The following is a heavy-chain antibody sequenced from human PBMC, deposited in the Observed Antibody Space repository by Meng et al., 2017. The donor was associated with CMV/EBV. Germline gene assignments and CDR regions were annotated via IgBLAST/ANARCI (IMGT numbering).Heavy chain of an antibody. Sequence: SGPTLVKPTQTLTLTCTFSGFSLSTSGMCVSLVRQPPGKALEWLALIDWDDDKYYSTSLKTRLTISKDTSKNQVVLTMTNMDPVDTATSYCARNRGTVPPYYYYGMDVWGQGTTVTVSS. CDR3: ARNRGTVPPYYYYGMDV. J-gene: IGHJ6*02. CDR2: IDWDDDK. D-gene: IGHD2-2*01. CDR1: GFSLSTSGMC. V-gene: IGHV2-70*20.